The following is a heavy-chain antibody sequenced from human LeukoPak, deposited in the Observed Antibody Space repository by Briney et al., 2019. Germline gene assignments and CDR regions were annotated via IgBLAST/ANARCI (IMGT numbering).Heavy chain of an antibody. Sequence: PSETLSLTCAVYGGSFSGYYWSWIRQPPGKGLEWIGEINHSGSTNYNPSLKSRVTISVDTSKNQFSLKLSSVTAADTAVYYCASLTAAGTKGYFDYWGQGTLVTVSS. CDR1: GGSFSGYY. V-gene: IGHV4-34*01. J-gene: IGHJ4*02. D-gene: IGHD6-13*01. CDR2: INHSGST. CDR3: ASLTAAGTKGYFDY.